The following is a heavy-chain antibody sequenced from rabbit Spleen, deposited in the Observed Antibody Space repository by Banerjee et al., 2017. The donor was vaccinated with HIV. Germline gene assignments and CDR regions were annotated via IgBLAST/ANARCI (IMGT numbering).Heavy chain of an antibody. J-gene: IGHJ4*01. CDR3: ARGSAAMTMVITGFYFNL. D-gene: IGHD2-1*01. CDR2: IYTGSSGGT. CDR1: GFSLSSSYY. Sequence: QEQLVESGGGLVQPEGSLTLTCTASGFSLSSSYYMCWVRQAPGKRPEWIAGIYTGSSGGTYYASWAKGRFTISKTSSTTVTLQMTSLTAADTATYFCARGSAAMTMVITGFYFNLWGPGTIVTVS. V-gene: IGHV1S45*01.